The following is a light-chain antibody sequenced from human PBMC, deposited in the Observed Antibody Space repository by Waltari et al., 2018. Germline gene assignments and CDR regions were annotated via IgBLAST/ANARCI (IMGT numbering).Light chain of an antibody. CDR1: AGAVTSGLY. Sequence: QAVVTQEPSLTVSPGGTVTLTCGSSAGAVTSGLYPYGFQQKPGQAPRTLIYDTSNKHSWTPARFSGSRLGGKAALTLSGAQPEDEAEYYCLISYSGVGVFGGGTKLTVL. V-gene: IGLV7-46*01. CDR2: DTS. CDR3: LISYSGVGV. J-gene: IGLJ3*02.